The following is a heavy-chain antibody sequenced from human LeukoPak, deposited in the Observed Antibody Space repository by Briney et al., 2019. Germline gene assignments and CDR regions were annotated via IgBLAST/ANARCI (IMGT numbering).Heavy chain of an antibody. D-gene: IGHD5-12*01. CDR1: GGSFSGYY. V-gene: IGHV4-34*01. Sequence: SETLSLTCAVYGGSFSGYYWSWIRQPPGKGLEWIGEINHSGSTNYNPSLKSRVTISVDTSKNQFSLKLSSVTAADTAVYYCARDHRGGYVSWGQGTLVTVSS. CDR3: ARDHRGGYVS. CDR2: INHSGST. J-gene: IGHJ4*02.